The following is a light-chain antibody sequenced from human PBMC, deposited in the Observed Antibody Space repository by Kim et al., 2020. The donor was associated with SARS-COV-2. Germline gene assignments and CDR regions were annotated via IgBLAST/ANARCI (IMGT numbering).Light chain of an antibody. V-gene: IGKV3-20*01. J-gene: IGKJ1*01. CDR1: QSVTRSK. CDR3: QQYDTSPWT. Sequence: SPGKSANPTSRASQSVTRSKVAWYQQKPGQPPRLLMYGAASRATGIPDRFSGSGSGTDFTLTISRLEPDDFAVYYCQQYDTSPWTFGQGTKVDIK. CDR2: GAA.